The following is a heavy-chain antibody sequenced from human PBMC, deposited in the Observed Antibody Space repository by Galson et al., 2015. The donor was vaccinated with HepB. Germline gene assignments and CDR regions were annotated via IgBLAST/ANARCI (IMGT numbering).Heavy chain of an antibody. CDR1: GYSFTSYW. J-gene: IGHJ3*02. CDR2: IHPGDSDT. Sequence: QSGAEVKKPGESLKISCKGSGYSFTSYWIGWVRQMPGKGLEWMGIIHPGDSDTRYSPSFQGQVTISADKSISTAYLQWSSLKASDTAMYYCARRVGATIGGVDDAFHIWGQGTMVTVSS. D-gene: IGHD1-26*01. CDR3: ARRVGATIGGVDDAFHI. V-gene: IGHV5-51*03.